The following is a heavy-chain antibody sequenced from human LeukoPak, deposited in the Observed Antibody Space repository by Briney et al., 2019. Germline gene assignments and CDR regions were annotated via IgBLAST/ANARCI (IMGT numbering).Heavy chain of an antibody. CDR2: INHSGST. CDR3: ARSRITIFGVVRNVFDY. V-gene: IGHV4-34*01. J-gene: IGHJ4*02. CDR1: GGSFSGYY. Sequence: SETLFLTCAVYGGSFSGYYWSWIRQPPGKGLEWIGEINHSGSTNYNPSLKSRVTISVDTSKNQFSLKLSSVTAAGTAVYYCARSRITIFGVVRNVFDYWGQGTLVTVSS. D-gene: IGHD3-3*01.